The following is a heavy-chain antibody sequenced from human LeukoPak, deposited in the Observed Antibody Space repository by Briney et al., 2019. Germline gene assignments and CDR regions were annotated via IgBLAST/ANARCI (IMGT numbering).Heavy chain of an antibody. V-gene: IGHV3-74*01. CDR2: INSDGSAT. D-gene: IGHD3-22*01. CDR1: GLTFSSYW. CDR3: ARDLRSSGSGFDY. J-gene: IGHJ4*02. Sequence: SGGSLRLSCAASGLTFSSYWMHWVRQAPGKGLVWVSRINSDGSATGYADSVKGRFTISRDNAKNTLYLQINSLRAEDTAVYYCARDLRSSGSGFDYWGQGTLVTVSS.